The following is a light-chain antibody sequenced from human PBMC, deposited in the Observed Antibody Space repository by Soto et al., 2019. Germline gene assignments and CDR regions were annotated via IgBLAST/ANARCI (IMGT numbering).Light chain of an antibody. V-gene: IGLV1-40*01. CDR1: SSNIGAGYD. J-gene: IGLJ2*01. CDR2: SNN. Sequence: QAVVTQPPSVSGAPGQRVTISCTGSSSNIGAGYDVHWYQQLPGTAPKLLIYSNNNRPSGVPDRFSGSKSGTSASLAITGLQAEHEADYYCQSYDSSLSGAVVFGGGTKLTVL. CDR3: QSYDSSLSGAVV.